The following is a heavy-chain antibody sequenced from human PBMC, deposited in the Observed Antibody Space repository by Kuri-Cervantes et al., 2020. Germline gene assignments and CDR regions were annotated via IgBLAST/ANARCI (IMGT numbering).Heavy chain of an antibody. CDR2: FDPEDGET. CDR3: AREDRELAVVGYFQH. Sequence: ASVKVSCKVSGYTLTELSMHWVRQAPGKGLEWMGGFDPEDGETIYAQKFQGRVTIPVDTSKNQFSLKLSSVTAADTAVYYCAREDRELAVVGYFQHWGQGTLVTVSS. CDR1: GYTLTELS. V-gene: IGHV1-24*01. D-gene: IGHD2-15*01. J-gene: IGHJ1*01.